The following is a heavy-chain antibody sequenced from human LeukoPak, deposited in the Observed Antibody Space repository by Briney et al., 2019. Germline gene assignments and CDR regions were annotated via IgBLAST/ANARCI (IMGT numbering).Heavy chain of an antibody. CDR3: ARPPSRGYSSSFEY. D-gene: IGHD2-2*03. J-gene: IGHJ4*02. Sequence: GESLKISCKGSGYSFPTYWIAWVRRMPGKGLEWMGNIYPDESNIRYSPSFQGQVTISADKSISTAYLQWSSLKASDTAMYYCARPPSRGYSSSFEYWGQGTLVTVSS. CDR2: IYPDESNI. V-gene: IGHV5-51*01. CDR1: GYSFPTYW.